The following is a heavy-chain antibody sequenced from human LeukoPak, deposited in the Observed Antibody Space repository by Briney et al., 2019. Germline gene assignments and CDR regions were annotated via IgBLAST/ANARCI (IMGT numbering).Heavy chain of an antibody. J-gene: IGHJ4*02. D-gene: IGHD2-2*01. V-gene: IGHV3-53*01. Sequence: GGSLRLSCAASGFTVNSNYMSWVRQAPGKGLEWVSVIYSGDNTDYADSVKGRFTISRDNSKNTLYLQMNSLRAEDTGVYYCARDWGYCSSTSCHVFDYWGQGTLVTVSS. CDR1: GFTVNSNY. CDR2: IYSGDNT. CDR3: ARDWGYCSSTSCHVFDY.